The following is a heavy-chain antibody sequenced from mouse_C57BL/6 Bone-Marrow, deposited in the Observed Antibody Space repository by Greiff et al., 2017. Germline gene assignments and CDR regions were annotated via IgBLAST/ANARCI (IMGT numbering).Heavy chain of an antibody. CDR3: AREGNYPYYFDY. CDR1: GYSITSGYY. CDR2: ISYDGSN. V-gene: IGHV3-6*01. D-gene: IGHD2-1*01. J-gene: IGHJ2*01. Sequence: EVKVEESGPGLVKPSQSLSLTCSVTGYSITSGYYWNWIRQFPGNKLEWMGYISYDGSNNYNPSLKNRISITRDTSKNQFFLKLNSVTTEDTATYYCAREGNYPYYFDYWGQGTTLTVSS.